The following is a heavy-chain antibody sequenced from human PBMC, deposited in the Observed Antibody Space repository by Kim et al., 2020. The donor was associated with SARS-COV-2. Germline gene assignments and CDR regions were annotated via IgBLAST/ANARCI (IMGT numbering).Heavy chain of an antibody. J-gene: IGHJ6*02. CDR3: ARDRVTGSYFYHHGMDV. Sequence: GGSLRLSCAASGFMFKNYGMHWVRQAPGKGLEWVAVISDDAIYTYYGGSMRGRVTVSRDNSKNTLSLEMNSLTSEDTGVYYCARDRVTGSYFYHHGMDVWGQGTTVTVSS. CDR2: ISDDAIYT. CDR1: GFMFKNYG. V-gene: IGHV3-30*03. D-gene: IGHD1-26*01.